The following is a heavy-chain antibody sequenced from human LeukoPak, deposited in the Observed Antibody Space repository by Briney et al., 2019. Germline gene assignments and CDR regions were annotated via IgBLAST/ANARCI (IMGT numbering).Heavy chain of an antibody. D-gene: IGHD3-10*01. J-gene: IGHJ3*01. V-gene: IGHV3-30*18. Sequence: PGTSLRLSCAASGLNFSSYGMHWVRQAPGKGLEWVAVVSSDGDNTYYVDSVKGRFTISRDNSKNTLYLQMNSLRAEDTAVYYCAKTPISSITSVLGGTAFDLWGQGTMVTVSS. CDR3: AKTPISSITSVLGGTAFDL. CDR2: VSSDGDNT. CDR1: GLNFSSYG.